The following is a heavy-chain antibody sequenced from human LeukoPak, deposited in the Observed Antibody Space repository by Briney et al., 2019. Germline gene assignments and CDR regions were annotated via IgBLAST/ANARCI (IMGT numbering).Heavy chain of an antibody. CDR3: ARDRYSSGHDAFDI. CDR1: GFTLSSYG. CDR2: ISYDGSNK. J-gene: IGHJ3*02. D-gene: IGHD6-19*01. V-gene: IGHV3-30*03. Sequence: GGSLRLSCAASGFTLSSYGVHWVRQAPGKGLEWVAVISYDGSNKYYADSVKGRFTISRDNSKNTLYLQMNSLRAEDTAVYYCARDRYSSGHDAFDIWGQGTMVTVSS.